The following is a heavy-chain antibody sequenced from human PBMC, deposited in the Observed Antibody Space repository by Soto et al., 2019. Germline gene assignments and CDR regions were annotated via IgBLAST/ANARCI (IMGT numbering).Heavy chain of an antibody. CDR3: PKDYGSGSYCDY. CDR1: GFTFSSYA. Sequence: PGGSLRLSCAASGFTFSSYAMSWVRQAPGKGLECVSAISGSGGSTYYADSVKGRFTISRDNSKNTLYLQMNSLRAEDPAVYYCPKDYGSGSYCDYWGQGTLGTVSS. D-gene: IGHD3-10*01. CDR2: ISGSGGST. V-gene: IGHV3-23*01. J-gene: IGHJ4*02.